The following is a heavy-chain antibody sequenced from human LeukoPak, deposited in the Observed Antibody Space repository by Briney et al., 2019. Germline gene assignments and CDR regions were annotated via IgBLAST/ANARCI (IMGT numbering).Heavy chain of an antibody. V-gene: IGHV4-30-4*01. D-gene: IGHD3-22*01. J-gene: IGHJ4*02. Sequence: SETLSLTCTVSGGSISSGDYYSSWIRQPPGKGLEWIGYIYYSGSTYYNPSLKSRVTISVATSKNQFSLKLRSVTAADTAVYYCAREGYYYDSSGYLDYWGQGTLVTVSS. CDR1: GGSISSGDYY. CDR3: AREGYYYDSSGYLDY. CDR2: IYYSGST.